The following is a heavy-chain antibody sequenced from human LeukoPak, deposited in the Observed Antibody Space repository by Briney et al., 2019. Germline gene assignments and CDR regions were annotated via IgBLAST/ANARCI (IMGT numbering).Heavy chain of an antibody. J-gene: IGHJ4*02. CDR3: ARGVEMATKYYFDY. CDR2: IYSGGST. V-gene: IGHV3-53*01. D-gene: IGHD5-24*01. Sequence: GGSLRLSCAASGFTVSSNYMSWVRQAPGKGLEWVSVIYSGGSTYYADSVKGRFTISRDNSKNTLYLLMNSLRAEDTAVYYCARGVEMATKYYFDYWGQGTLVTVSS. CDR1: GFTVSSNY.